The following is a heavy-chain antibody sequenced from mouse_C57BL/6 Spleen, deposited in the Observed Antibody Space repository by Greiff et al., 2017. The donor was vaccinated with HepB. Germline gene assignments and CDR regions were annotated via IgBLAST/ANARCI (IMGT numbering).Heavy chain of an antibody. CDR2: INPSTGGT. CDR3: VITTVRYFDY. D-gene: IGHD1-1*01. CDR1: GYSFTGYY. Sequence: VQLKQSGPELVKPGASVKISCKASGYSFTGYYMNWVKQSPEKSLEWIGEINPSTGGTTYNQKFKAKATLTVDKSSSTAYMQLKSLTSEDSAVYYCVITTVRYFDYWGQGTTLTVSS. V-gene: IGHV1-42*01. J-gene: IGHJ2*01.